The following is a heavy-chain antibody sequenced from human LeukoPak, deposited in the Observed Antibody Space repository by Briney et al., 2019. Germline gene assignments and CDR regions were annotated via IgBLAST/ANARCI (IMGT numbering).Heavy chain of an antibody. CDR1: GFTFSSYA. CDR3: ARRAGAYSHPYDY. D-gene: IGHD4/OR15-4a*01. J-gene: IGHJ4*02. CDR2: ISGSGGST. V-gene: IGHV3-23*01. Sequence: PGGSLRLSCAASGFTFSSYAMSWVRQAPGKGLEWVSTISGSGGSTYYADSVKGRFSISRDNSKNTLYLQINSLGAEDTAVCYCARRAGAYSHPYDYWGQGTLVTVSS.